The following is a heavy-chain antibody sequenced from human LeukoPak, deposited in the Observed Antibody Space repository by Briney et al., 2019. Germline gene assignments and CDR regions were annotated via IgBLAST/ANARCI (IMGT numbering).Heavy chain of an antibody. V-gene: IGHV2-5*01. Sequence: SGPTLVNPTQTLTLTCTFSGFSLSTSGVGVGWIRQPPGKALEWLALIYWNDDKRYSPSLKSRLTITKDTSKNQVVLTMTNMDPVDTATYYCAHSLYYDSSGYYSEYFQHWGQGTLVTVSS. J-gene: IGHJ1*01. CDR3: AHSLYYDSSGYYSEYFQH. CDR2: IYWNDDK. CDR1: GFSLSTSGVG. D-gene: IGHD3-22*01.